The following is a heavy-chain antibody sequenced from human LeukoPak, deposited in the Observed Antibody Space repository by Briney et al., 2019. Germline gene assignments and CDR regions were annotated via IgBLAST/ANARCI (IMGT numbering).Heavy chain of an antibody. CDR1: GFTVSSNY. CDR3: ARDSGGYVYALDY. J-gene: IGHJ4*02. D-gene: IGHD5-12*01. V-gene: IGHV3-66*01. Sequence: GGSLRLSCAASGFTVSSNYMSWVRQAPGKGLEWVSVIYSGGSTYYADSVKGRFTVSRDNSKNTLYLQMNSLRAEDTAVYYCARDSGGYVYALDYWGQGTLVTVSS. CDR2: IYSGGST.